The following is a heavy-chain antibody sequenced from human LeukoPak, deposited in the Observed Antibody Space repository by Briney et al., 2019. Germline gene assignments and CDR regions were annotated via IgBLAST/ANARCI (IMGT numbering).Heavy chain of an antibody. D-gene: IGHD6-19*01. V-gene: IGHV3-74*01. CDR3: ARSSYPYYFDD. Sequence: GGSLRLSCGASGFSFSSYWMHWVRQAPGKGLRGVSRVNKGGSSNTYADSMDGRFTICRDNARNTLYLQMNRMIAEDTAEYYCARSSYPYYFDDWGQGTLVTVAS. CDR2: VNKGGSSN. J-gene: IGHJ4*02. CDR1: GFSFSSYW.